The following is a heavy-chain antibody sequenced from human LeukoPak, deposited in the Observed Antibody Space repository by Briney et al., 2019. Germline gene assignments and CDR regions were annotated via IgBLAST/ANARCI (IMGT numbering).Heavy chain of an antibody. CDR2: ISSSSSYI. CDR1: GFTFSSYS. Sequence: GGSLRLSCAASGFTFSSYSMNWVRQAPGKGLEWVSSISSSSSYIYCADSVKGRFTISRDNSKNTLYLQMNSLRAEDTAMYYCAKKGYCSSTSCPGGTFDIWGQGTMVIVSS. V-gene: IGHV3-21*01. J-gene: IGHJ3*02. CDR3: AKKGYCSSTSCPGGTFDI. D-gene: IGHD2-2*01.